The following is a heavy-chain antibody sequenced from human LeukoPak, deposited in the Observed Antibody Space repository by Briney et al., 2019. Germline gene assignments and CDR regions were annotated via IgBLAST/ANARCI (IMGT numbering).Heavy chain of an antibody. CDR2: ISHDGSNQ. D-gene: IGHD2-15*01. CDR3: AKDRRAYCSGGSCYFNFDY. V-gene: IGHV3-30*18. J-gene: IGHJ4*02. Sequence: QPGRSLRLSCAASGFTFSTYGMHWVRQAPGKGLEWVAVISHDGSNQYYADSVKGRFTISRDNSKSTLYLQMNSLRAEDTAVYYCAKDRRAYCSGGSCYFNFDYWGQGTLVTVSS. CDR1: GFTFSTYG.